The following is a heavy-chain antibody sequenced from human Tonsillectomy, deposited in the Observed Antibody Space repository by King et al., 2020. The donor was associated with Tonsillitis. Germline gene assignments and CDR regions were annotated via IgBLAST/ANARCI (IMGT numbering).Heavy chain of an antibody. J-gene: IGHJ5*02. Sequence: QLQESGPGLVKPSETLSLTCTVSGGSISSYYWSWIRQPPGKGLEWIGYIYYSGSTNYNPSLKSRVTISVDTSKNQFSLKLSSVTAADTAVYYCARQGRYYDFWRGWGWFDPWGQGTLVTVSS. D-gene: IGHD3-3*01. V-gene: IGHV4-59*08. CDR2: IYYSGST. CDR3: ARQGRYYDFWRGWGWFDP. CDR1: GGSISSYY.